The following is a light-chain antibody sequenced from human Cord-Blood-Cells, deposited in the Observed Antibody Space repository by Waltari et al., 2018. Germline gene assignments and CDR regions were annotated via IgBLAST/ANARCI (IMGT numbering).Light chain of an antibody. CDR3: CSHAGSSTYV. CDR1: SSDVGSYNL. V-gene: IGLV2-23*02. CDR2: EVS. Sequence: QSALTQPASVSGSPGQSITISCTGTSSDVGSYNLVSWYQQHPGKAPTLMIYEVSKRPSGVSKRFSGSKSGNTASLTISGLQAEDEADYYCCSHAGSSTYVFGTGTKVTVL. J-gene: IGLJ1*01.